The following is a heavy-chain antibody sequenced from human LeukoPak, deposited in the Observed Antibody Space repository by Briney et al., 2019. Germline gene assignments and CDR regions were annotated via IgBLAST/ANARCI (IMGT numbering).Heavy chain of an antibody. CDR1: GFTFTSSA. CDR3: AGASGFGLPGQRVGVYYGMDV. V-gene: IGHV1-58*02. J-gene: IGHJ6*02. CDR2: IVVGSGNT. D-gene: IGHD5-12*01. Sequence: GASVTVSCKASGFTFTSSAMQWVRQARGQRLEWIGWIVVGSGNTNYAQKFQERVTITRDMSTSTAYMELSSLRSEDTAVYYCAGASGFGLPGQRVGVYYGMDVWGQGTTVTVSS.